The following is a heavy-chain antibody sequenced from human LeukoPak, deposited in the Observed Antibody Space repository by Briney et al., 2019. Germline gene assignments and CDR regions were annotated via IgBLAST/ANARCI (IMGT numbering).Heavy chain of an antibody. V-gene: IGHV3-48*02. Sequence: PGGSLRLSCAASGFTFSSYNMNWVRQAPGKGLEWVSYISSSSSTIYYADSVKGRFTISRDNAKNSLYLQMNSLRDEDTALYYCVRDRYSRSTAVDYWGQGTLVTVSS. CDR2: ISSSSSTI. J-gene: IGHJ4*02. D-gene: IGHD6-6*01. CDR1: GFTFSSYN. CDR3: VRDRYSRSTAVDY.